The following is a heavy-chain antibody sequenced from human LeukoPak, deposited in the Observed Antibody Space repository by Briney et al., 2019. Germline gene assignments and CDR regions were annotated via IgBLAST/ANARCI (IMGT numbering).Heavy chain of an antibody. J-gene: IGHJ4*02. D-gene: IGHD5-12*01. CDR3: ATYSGYDRIFDY. CDR2: ISKDGSRR. CDR1: AFTFSNYA. V-gene: IGHV3-30*03. Sequence: GGSLRLSCTASAFTFSNYAMHWVRQAPGKGLEWVAVISKDGSRRFFPDSVKGRFTISRDNAKNSLSLQMNSLRAEDTAVYYCATYSGYDRIFDYWGQGTLVTVSS.